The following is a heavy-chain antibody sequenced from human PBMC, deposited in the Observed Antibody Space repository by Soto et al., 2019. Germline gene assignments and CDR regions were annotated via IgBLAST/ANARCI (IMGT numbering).Heavy chain of an antibody. J-gene: IGHJ4*02. CDR1: GFTFSSYS. D-gene: IGHD3-10*01. CDR3: ARGVGPSWSYYNSYFDY. Sequence: GGSLRLSCAASGFTFSSYSMNWVRQAPGKGLEWVSSISSSSSYIYYADSVKGRFTISRDNAKNSLYLQMNSLRAEDTAVYYCARGVGPSWSYYNSYFDYWGQGTLVTVSS. CDR2: ISSSSSYI. V-gene: IGHV3-21*01.